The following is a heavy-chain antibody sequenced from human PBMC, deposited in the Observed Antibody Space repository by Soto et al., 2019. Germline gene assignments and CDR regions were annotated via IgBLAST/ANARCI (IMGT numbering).Heavy chain of an antibody. J-gene: IGHJ3*02. Sequence: PSETLSLTCTVSGGSISSSSYYWGWIRQPPGKGLEWIGSIYYSGSTYYNPSLKSRVTISVDTSKNQFSLKLSSVTAADTAVYYCARLGYCSGGSCYLGAFDIWGQGTMVTVSS. CDR1: GGSISSSSYY. CDR2: IYYSGST. V-gene: IGHV4-39*01. D-gene: IGHD2-15*01. CDR3: ARLGYCSGGSCYLGAFDI.